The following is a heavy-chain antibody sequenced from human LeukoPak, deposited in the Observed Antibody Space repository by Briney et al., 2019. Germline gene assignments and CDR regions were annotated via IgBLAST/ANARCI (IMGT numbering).Heavy chain of an antibody. Sequence: SETLSLTCTVSGGSISSYYWSWIRQPPGKGLEWIGYIYYSGSTNYSPSLKSRLTISVDTSKNQFSLKLSSVTAADTAVYYCARTYGSSGLGYFDLGGRGTLVTVSS. J-gene: IGHJ2*01. CDR1: GGSISSYY. D-gene: IGHD6-13*01. V-gene: IGHV4-59*01. CDR3: ARTYGSSGLGYFDL. CDR2: IYYSGST.